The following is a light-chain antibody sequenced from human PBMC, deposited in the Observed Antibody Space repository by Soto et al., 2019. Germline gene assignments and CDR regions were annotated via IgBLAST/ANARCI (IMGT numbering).Light chain of an antibody. V-gene: IGLV2-14*01. Sequence: QSALTQPASVSGSPGQSITISCTGTSGDVGGYYYVSWYQQLPGKAPKLMISEVSNRPSGGSNRFSGSKSGNTASLTISGLQAEDEAPYYCSSYTAGGTIFGTGTKGTVL. CDR2: EVS. CDR3: SSYTAGGTI. J-gene: IGLJ1*01. CDR1: SGDVGGYYY.